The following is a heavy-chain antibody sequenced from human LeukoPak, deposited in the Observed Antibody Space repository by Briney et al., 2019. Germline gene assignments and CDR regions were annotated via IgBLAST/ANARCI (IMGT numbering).Heavy chain of an antibody. CDR1: GGSFSGYY. CDR3: ARGGIAAAGNDY. J-gene: IGHJ4*02. Sequence: NTSETLSLTCAVYGGSFSGYYWSWIRQPPGKGLEWIGEINHSGSTNYNPSLKSRVTISVDTSKNQFSLKLSSVTAADTAVYYCARGGIAAAGNDYWGQGTLVTVSS. D-gene: IGHD6-13*01. V-gene: IGHV4-34*01. CDR2: INHSGST.